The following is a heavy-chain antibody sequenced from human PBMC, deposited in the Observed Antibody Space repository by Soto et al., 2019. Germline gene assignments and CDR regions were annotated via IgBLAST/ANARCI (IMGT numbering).Heavy chain of an antibody. Sequence: QVQLVQSGAEVKKPGSSVKVSCKASGGTFSSSAINWVRQAPGQGLEWMGGIIPIFNTVNYAQEFQARVTITADDSTTTAYMELSSLTSEDTAVYYCARVRRERMTMIVQVGAFDIWGQGTMVTVSS. D-gene: IGHD3-22*01. V-gene: IGHV1-69*01. CDR1: GGTFSSSA. CDR3: ARVRRERMTMIVQVGAFDI. J-gene: IGHJ3*02. CDR2: IIPIFNTV.